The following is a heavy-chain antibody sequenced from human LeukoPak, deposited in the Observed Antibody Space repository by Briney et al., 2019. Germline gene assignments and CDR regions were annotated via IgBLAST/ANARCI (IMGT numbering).Heavy chain of an antibody. Sequence: ASVKVSCKLSGYSLTKLSMHWVRQAPGKGLEWMGGFDPEEGETLKAQRFQGRVIMTEDTFTDTAYMELSGLRSEDTAVYYCATSVDGLVTIRTYFEHWGQGTPITVSS. D-gene: IGHD2/OR15-2a*01. CDR1: GYSLTKLS. CDR3: ATSVDGLVTIRTYFEH. V-gene: IGHV1-24*01. J-gene: IGHJ4*02. CDR2: FDPEEGET.